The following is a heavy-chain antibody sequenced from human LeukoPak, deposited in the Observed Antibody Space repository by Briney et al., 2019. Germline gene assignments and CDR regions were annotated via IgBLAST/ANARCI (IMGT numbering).Heavy chain of an antibody. CDR2: IKSKTDGGTT. J-gene: IGHJ4*02. CDR3: TTGIAVAAPKGY. Sequence: PGGSLRLSCAASGFTFSNAWMSWVRQAPGKGLEWVGRIKSKTDGGTTDYAAHVKGRFTISRDDSKNTLYLQMNSLKTEDTAVYYCTTGIAVAAPKGYWGQGTLVTVSS. V-gene: IGHV3-15*01. D-gene: IGHD6-19*01. CDR1: GFTFSNAW.